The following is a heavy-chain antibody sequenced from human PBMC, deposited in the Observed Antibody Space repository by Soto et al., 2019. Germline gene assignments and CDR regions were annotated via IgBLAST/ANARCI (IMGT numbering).Heavy chain of an antibody. D-gene: IGHD3-3*01. CDR2: INPSGGST. J-gene: IGHJ4*02. V-gene: IGHV1-46*01. CDR3: ARSRGVVRTDFDY. Sequence: ASVKVSSKASRYTFTSYYMHWVRQSPGQGLEWMGIINPSGGSTSYAQKFQGRVTMTRDTSTSTVYMELSSLRSEDTAVYYCARSRGVVRTDFDYWGQGTLVTVSS. CDR1: RYTFTSYY.